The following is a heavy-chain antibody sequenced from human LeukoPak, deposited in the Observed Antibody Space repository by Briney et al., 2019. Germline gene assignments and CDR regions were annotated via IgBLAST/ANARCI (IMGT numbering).Heavy chain of an antibody. Sequence: SVKVSCKASGGTFSSYAISWVRQAPGQGLEWMGGIIPIFGTANYAQKFQGRVTMTRDTSISTAYMELSRLRSDDTAVYYCARVRYYYDSSGAYNWFDPWGQGTLVTVSS. CDR1: GGTFSSYA. J-gene: IGHJ5*02. CDR2: IIPIFGTA. D-gene: IGHD3-22*01. CDR3: ARVRYYYDSSGAYNWFDP. V-gene: IGHV1-69*05.